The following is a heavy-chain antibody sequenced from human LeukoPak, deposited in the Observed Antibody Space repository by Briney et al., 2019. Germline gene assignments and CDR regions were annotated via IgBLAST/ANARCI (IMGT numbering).Heavy chain of an antibody. V-gene: IGHV1-46*01. CDR1: GYTFTSYY. Sequence: ASMKVSCKASGYTFTSYYMHWVRQAPGQGLDWMGIISPSGGTVYAQKFQGRVTMTGDTSTSTVYMELSSLRSDDTAVYYCARRGPQWLILRKRFYFDFWGQGTLVTVSS. CDR2: ISPSGGT. D-gene: IGHD6-19*01. J-gene: IGHJ4*02. CDR3: ARRGPQWLILRKRFYFDF.